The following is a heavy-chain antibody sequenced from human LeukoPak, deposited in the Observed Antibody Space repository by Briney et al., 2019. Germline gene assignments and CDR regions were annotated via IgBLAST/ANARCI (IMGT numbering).Heavy chain of an antibody. D-gene: IGHD6-19*01. CDR1: GFTFSDYY. CDR3: ANKPSSGWSMTYWYFDL. J-gene: IGHJ2*01. CDR2: ISSSGNII. V-gene: IGHV3-11*01. Sequence: PGGSLRLSCAASGFTFSDYYMSWIRQAPGKGLEWVSYISSSGNIIYYADSVKGRFTISRDNAKNSLYLQMNSLRAEDTAVYYCANKPSSGWSMTYWYFDLWGRGTLVTVSS.